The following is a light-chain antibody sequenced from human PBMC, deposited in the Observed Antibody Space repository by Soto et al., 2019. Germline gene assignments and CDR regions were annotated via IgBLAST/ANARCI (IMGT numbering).Light chain of an antibody. V-gene: IGKV3-15*01. J-gene: IGKJ2*01. Sequence: EIVMTQSPASLSVSPGDGATLSCRASQTVASNLAWYQQKPGQGPRLLIHGASTRAAGVPARFSGSGSGTDFTLTISSLQSEDFAGYYCQQYHNWPPQYTFGQGTKLQSK. CDR3: QQYHNWPPQYT. CDR1: QTVASN. CDR2: GAS.